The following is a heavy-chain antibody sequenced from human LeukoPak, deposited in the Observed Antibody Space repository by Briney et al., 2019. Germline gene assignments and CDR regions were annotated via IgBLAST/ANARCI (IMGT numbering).Heavy chain of an antibody. V-gene: IGHV4-34*01. D-gene: IGHD3-10*01. CDR2: INHSGST. CDR1: GFTVSSNY. J-gene: IGHJ4*02. Sequence: GSLRLSCAASGFTVSSNYMSWVRQPPGKGLEWIGEINHSGSTNYNPSLKSRVTISVDTSKNQFSLKLSSVTAADTAVYYCARSQFDRFGELLSDYWGQGTLVTVSS. CDR3: ARSQFDRFGELLSDY.